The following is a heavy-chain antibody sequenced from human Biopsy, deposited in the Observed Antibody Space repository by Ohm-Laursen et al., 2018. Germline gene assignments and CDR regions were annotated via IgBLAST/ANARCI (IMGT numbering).Heavy chain of an antibody. V-gene: IGHV1-69*06. CDR2: NIPILGTG. D-gene: IGHD3-9*01. CDR1: GGTFSNYG. CDR3: ATKLTGYFHH. Sequence: SVKVSCKVPGGTFSNYGVNWVRQAPGQGLEWLGGNIPILGTGNYAQKFQDRVTVAADTSTSTATMELRSLRSDDTAMYYCATKLTGYFHHWGQGTLVIVSS. J-gene: IGHJ1*01.